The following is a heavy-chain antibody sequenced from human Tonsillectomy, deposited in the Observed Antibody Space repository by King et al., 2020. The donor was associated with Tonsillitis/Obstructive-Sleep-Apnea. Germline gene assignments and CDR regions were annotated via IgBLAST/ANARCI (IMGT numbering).Heavy chain of an antibody. Sequence: VQLVESGAEVQKPGASVRVSCKASGYSFTSDDNIWVRKTTGQGLEWMGWMNPTSGNTAYAHKVQGRVTMTRNISISTAYMELNSLRSEDTAVFYCASCRFSGTYAGDRYYSYLDVWGNGTPVTVSS. CDR2: MNPTSGNT. CDR1: GYSFTSDD. J-gene: IGHJ6*03. CDR3: ASCRFSGTYAGDRYYSYLDV. V-gene: IGHV1-8*01. D-gene: IGHD1-26*01.